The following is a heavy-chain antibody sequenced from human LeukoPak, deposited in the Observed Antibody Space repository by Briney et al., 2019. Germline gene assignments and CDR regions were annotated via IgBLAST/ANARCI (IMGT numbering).Heavy chain of an antibody. CDR2: ISHSGSST. CDR1: GFTFSSYS. J-gene: IGHJ6*03. CDR3: AKEANPYPTGTYYYYYMDV. D-gene: IGHD7-27*01. Sequence: GGSLRLSCAASGFTFSSYSMNWVRQAPGKGLEWVSSISHSGSSTYYADSVKGRFTISRGNSKNTLSLQMNSLRADDTAVYYCAKEANPYPTGTYYYYYMDVWGKGTTVTVSS. V-gene: IGHV3-23*01.